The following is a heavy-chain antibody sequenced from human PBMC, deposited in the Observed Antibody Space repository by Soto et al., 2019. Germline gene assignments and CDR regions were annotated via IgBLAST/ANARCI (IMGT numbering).Heavy chain of an antibody. Sequence: ASVKVSCKASGYTFTGYYMHWVRQAPGQGLEWMGWINPNSGGTNYAQKFQGRVTMTRDTSISTAYMELSRLRSDDTAVYHCARDPYYYGSGNDYWGQGTLVIVSS. V-gene: IGHV1-2*02. CDR3: ARDPYYYGSGNDY. J-gene: IGHJ4*02. CDR1: GYTFTGYY. CDR2: INPNSGGT. D-gene: IGHD3-10*01.